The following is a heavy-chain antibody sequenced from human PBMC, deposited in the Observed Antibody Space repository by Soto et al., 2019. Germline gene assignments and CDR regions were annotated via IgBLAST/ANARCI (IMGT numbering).Heavy chain of an antibody. V-gene: IGHV3-30-3*01. CDR3: ARDNGCSHGHGMDV. D-gene: IGHD5-18*01. CDR2: ILYDGGNK. Sequence: PGGSLRLSCAASGFTFSSYTIHWVRQAPGKGLEWVALILYDGGNKYYADSVKGGFTISRDNSKNRLYLQMNSLRAEDTAVYYCARDNGCSHGHGMDVWGQGTTVTVSS. J-gene: IGHJ6*02. CDR1: GFTFSSYT.